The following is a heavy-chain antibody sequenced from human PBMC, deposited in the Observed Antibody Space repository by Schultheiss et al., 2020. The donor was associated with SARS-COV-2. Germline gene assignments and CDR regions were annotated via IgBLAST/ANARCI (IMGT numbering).Heavy chain of an antibody. J-gene: IGHJ4*02. CDR3: ARDPGVTNEGSYYFDY. D-gene: IGHD2-8*01. Sequence: GESLKISCKASGYTFTAYFLHWVRQAPGQGLEWMGRINPNNGDTNYAQKFQGRVTMTRDTSFSTAYMELSRLSSDDTAVYYCARDPGVTNEGSYYFDYWGQGTLVTVSS. V-gene: IGHV1-2*06. CDR1: GYTFTAYF. CDR2: INPNNGDT.